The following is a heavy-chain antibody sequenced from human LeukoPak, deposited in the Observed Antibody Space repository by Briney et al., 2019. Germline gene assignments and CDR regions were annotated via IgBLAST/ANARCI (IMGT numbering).Heavy chain of an antibody. J-gene: IGHJ4*02. D-gene: IGHD5-12*01. CDR3: ARDFRAAFAYSGYDN. V-gene: IGHV3-7*01. CDR2: IKQDGSEK. Sequence: GGSLRLSCAASGFTFSSYWMSWVRQAPGKGLEWVANIKQDGSEKYYVDSVKGRFTISRDNAKNSLYLQMNSLRAEDTAVYYCARDFRAAFAYSGYDNWGQGTLVTVSS. CDR1: GFTFSSYW.